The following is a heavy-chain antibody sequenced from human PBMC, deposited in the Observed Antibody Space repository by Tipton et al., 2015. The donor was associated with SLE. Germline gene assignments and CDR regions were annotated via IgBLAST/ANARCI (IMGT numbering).Heavy chain of an antibody. CDR2: RYYSGST. CDR1: GGSIGSGSNY. D-gene: IGHD1-7*01. J-gene: IGHJ4*02. Sequence: TLSLTCTVSGGSIGSGSNYWSWIRQTPGKGLEWIGYRYYSGSTNYNPSLKSRVTISVDRSKNQFSLKLSSVTAADTAVYYCASTQRYNWNFFDYWGPGILVTVSS. CDR3: ASTQRYNWNFFDY. V-gene: IGHV4-61*01.